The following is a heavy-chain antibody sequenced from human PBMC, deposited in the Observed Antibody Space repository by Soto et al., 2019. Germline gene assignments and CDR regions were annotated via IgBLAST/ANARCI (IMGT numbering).Heavy chain of an antibody. J-gene: IGHJ4*02. V-gene: IGHV4-39*01. CDR2: IYYSGST. CDR3: ARPQYSSSYYFDY. CDR1: GGSISSSSYY. D-gene: IGHD6-6*01. Sequence: QLQLQESGPGLVKPSETLSLTCTVSGGSISSSSYYWGWIRQPPGKGLEWIGSIYYSGSTYYNPSLKSRVXXSXDXXKHHFSLKLSSVTAADTSVYYCARPQYSSSYYFDYWGQGTLVTVSS.